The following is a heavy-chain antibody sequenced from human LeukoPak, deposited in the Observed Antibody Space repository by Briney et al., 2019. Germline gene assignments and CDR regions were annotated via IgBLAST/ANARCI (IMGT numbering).Heavy chain of an antibody. V-gene: IGHV4-4*07. CDR1: GGSISSYY. J-gene: IGHJ3*02. CDR3: ARDSSGSRAFDI. D-gene: IGHD3-22*01. Sequence: SETLSLTCTVSGGSISSYYWSWIRQPAGKGLEWIGRIYTSGSINYSPSLKSRVTMSVDTSKNQFSLKLSSVTAADTAVHYCARDSSGSRAFDIWGQGTMVTVSS. CDR2: IYTSGSI.